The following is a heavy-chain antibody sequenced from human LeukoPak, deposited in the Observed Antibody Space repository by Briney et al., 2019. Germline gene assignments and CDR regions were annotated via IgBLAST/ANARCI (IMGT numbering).Heavy chain of an antibody. J-gene: IGHJ4*02. CDR3: AKASERDGYNYDTYYFDY. V-gene: IGHV3-23*01. Sequence: PGGSLRLSCAASGFTFSSYAMSWVRQAPGKGLEWVSAISGSGGSTYYADSVKGRFTISRDNSKNTLYLQMNSLRAEDTAVYYCAKASERDGYNYDTYYFDYWGQGTLVTVSS. CDR1: GFTFSSYA. CDR2: ISGSGGST. D-gene: IGHD5-24*01.